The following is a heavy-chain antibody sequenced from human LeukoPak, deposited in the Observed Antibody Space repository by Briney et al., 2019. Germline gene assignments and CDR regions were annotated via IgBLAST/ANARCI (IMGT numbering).Heavy chain of an antibody. Sequence: GGSLRLSCAASGFTFSSYEMSWVRQAPGKGLEWVSYISSSGSTIYYADSVKGRFTISRDNAKNSLYLQMNSLRAKDTAVYYCAELGITMIGGVWGKGTTVTISS. CDR3: AELGITMIGGV. CDR2: ISSSGSTI. D-gene: IGHD3-10*02. V-gene: IGHV3-48*03. CDR1: GFTFSSYE. J-gene: IGHJ6*04.